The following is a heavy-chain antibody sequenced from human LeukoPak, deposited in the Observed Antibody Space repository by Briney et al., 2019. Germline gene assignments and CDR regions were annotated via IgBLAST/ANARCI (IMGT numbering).Heavy chain of an antibody. D-gene: IGHD5-24*01. Sequence: VASVKVSCKVSGYTLTELSMHWVRQAPGKGLEWMGGFDPEDGETIYAQKFQGRVTMTEDTSTDTAYMELSSLRSEDTAVYYCATDFSGLQGYYYYGMDVWGKGTTVTVSS. CDR3: ATDFSGLQGYYYYGMDV. J-gene: IGHJ6*04. CDR1: GYTLTELS. CDR2: FDPEDGET. V-gene: IGHV1-24*01.